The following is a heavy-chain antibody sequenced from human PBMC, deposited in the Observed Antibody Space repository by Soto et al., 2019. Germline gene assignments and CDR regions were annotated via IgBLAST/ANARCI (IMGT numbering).Heavy chain of an antibody. CDR1: GYTFTSYG. CDR2: ISAYNGNT. V-gene: IGHV1-18*01. Sequence: GASVKVSCKASGYTFTSYGISWVRQAPGQGLEWVGWISAYNGNTNYAQKLQGRVTMTTDTSTSTAYMELRSLRSDDTAVYYCARVEYRSSWYSPYYYYGMDVWGQGTTVTVYS. J-gene: IGHJ6*02. CDR3: ARVEYRSSWYSPYYYYGMDV. D-gene: IGHD6-13*01.